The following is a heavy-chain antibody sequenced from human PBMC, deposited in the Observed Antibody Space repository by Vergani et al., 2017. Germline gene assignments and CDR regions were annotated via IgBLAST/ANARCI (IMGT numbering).Heavy chain of an antibody. CDR3: ARDGGNYYGSGSYYNVY. CDR1: GFTFSSYG. CDR2: ISYDGSNK. Sequence: QVQLVESGGGVVQPGRSLRLSCAASGFTFSSYGMHWVRQAPGKGLEWVAVISYDGSNKYYADSVKGRFTISRDNSKNTLYLQMNSLRAEDTAVYYCARDGGNYYGSGSYYNVYWGQGTLVTVSS. V-gene: IGHV3-30*03. D-gene: IGHD3-10*01. J-gene: IGHJ4*02.